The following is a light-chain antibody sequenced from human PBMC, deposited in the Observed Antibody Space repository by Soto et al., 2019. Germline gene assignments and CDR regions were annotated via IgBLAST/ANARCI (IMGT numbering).Light chain of an antibody. J-gene: IGKJ4*01. CDR3: QQYNSHSPLT. V-gene: IGKV1-5*01. CDR1: ESISSW. Sequence: DIQMTQSPSALSASVGDRVTITCRASESISSWLAWYQQKPGKAPKLLIYDASSLESGVPSRFSGSGSGTESTLTISSLQPDDFSTYYCQQYNSHSPLTFGGGTKVDIK. CDR2: DAS.